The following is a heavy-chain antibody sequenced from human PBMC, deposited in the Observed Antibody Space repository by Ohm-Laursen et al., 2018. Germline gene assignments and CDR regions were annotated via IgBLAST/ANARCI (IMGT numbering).Heavy chain of an antibody. D-gene: IGHD3-16*01. CDR1: GFTFSTYP. J-gene: IGHJ6*02. Sequence: SLRLSCAASGFTFSTYPMHWVRQGPGKGVVWVSRADSGGSATSYADSVKGRFTISRDNAKNTLYLQMNSLRAEDTAVYYCARGSLNGLDVWGQGTRSPSP. CDR3: ARGSLNGLDV. CDR2: ADSGGSAT. V-gene: IGHV3-74*01.